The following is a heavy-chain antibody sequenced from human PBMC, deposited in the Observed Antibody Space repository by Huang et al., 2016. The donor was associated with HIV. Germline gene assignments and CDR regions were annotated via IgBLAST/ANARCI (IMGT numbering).Heavy chain of an antibody. Sequence: EVQLMESGGGLVQPGGSLRLSCAASGFTFSTYKMNWVRQAPGKGIEWISYITSSSGSISCTGSRKGLITISRDNAKNSLYLQMNRLRAEDTAVYYCARFGSYYYGSGSYLDAFDIWGQGTMVTVSS. J-gene: IGHJ3*02. D-gene: IGHD3-10*01. V-gene: IGHV3-48*01. CDR2: ITSSSGSI. CDR1: GFTFSTYK. CDR3: ARFGSYYYGSGSYLDAFDI.